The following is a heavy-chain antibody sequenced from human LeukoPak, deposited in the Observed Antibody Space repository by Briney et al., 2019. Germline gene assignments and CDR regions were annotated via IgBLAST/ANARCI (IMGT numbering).Heavy chain of an antibody. CDR1: GFTFSSYG. V-gene: IGHV3-30*03. Sequence: GGSLRLSCAASGFTFSSYGMHWVRQAPGKGLEWVAVISYDGSNKYYADSVKGRFTISRDNSKNTLYLQMNSLRAEDTAVWGVVVAARFWGKGTTVTISS. CDR2: ISYDGSNK. J-gene: IGHJ6*04. CDR3: VVAARF. D-gene: IGHD2-15*01.